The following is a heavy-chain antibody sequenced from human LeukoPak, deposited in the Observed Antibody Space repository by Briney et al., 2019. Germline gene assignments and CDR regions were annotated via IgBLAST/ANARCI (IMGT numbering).Heavy chain of an antibody. J-gene: IGHJ4*02. Sequence: SETLSLTCTVSGGSISSHYWSWIRQPPGKGLEWIGHIYYSGSTNYNPSLKSRVTISVDTSKNQFSLKLSSVTAADTAVYYCARDLTGSYYFDYWGQGTLVTVSS. CDR3: ARDLTGSYYFDY. V-gene: IGHV4-59*11. D-gene: IGHD1-26*01. CDR1: GGSISSHY. CDR2: IYYSGST.